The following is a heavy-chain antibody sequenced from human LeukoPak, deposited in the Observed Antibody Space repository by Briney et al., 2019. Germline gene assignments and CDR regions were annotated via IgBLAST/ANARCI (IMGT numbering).Heavy chain of an antibody. V-gene: IGHV1-69*05. CDR2: IIPIFGTA. D-gene: IGHD6-13*01. CDR3: ARERPPGDSSSWFLEGYFDI. J-gene: IGHJ4*02. Sequence: SVKVSCKASGGTFSSYAITWVRQAPGQGLEWMGRIIPIFGTANYAQKFQGRVTITTDESTRTAYMELSSLRSEDTAVHYCARERPPGDSSSWFLEGYFDIWGQGSPVIVSS. CDR1: GGTFSSYA.